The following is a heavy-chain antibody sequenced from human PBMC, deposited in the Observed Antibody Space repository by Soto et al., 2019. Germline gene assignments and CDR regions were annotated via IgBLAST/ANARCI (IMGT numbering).Heavy chain of an antibody. CDR3: ATQDCSGAACSPPG. Sequence: EVQLLESGGGLVQPGGSLRLSCAASGFPFCRSAMSWVRQAPGMGLEWVSTIISDTARTHYADSVKGRFTISRDSSKNTMFLQMNSLRAADTAVYYWATQDCSGAACSPPGWGQGTLVTVSS. D-gene: IGHD2-15*01. J-gene: IGHJ4*02. V-gene: IGHV3-23*01. CDR2: IISDTART. CDR1: GFPFCRSA.